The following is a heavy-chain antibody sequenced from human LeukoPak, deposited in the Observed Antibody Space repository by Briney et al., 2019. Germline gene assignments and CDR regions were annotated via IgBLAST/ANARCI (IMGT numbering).Heavy chain of an antibody. CDR3: ARDPEVVRGVANWFDP. CDR1: GYTFTGYY. D-gene: IGHD3-10*01. CDR2: INPNGGGT. V-gene: IGHV1-2*02. J-gene: IGHJ5*02. Sequence: RASVKVSCKASGYTFTGYYMHWVRQAPGQGLEWMGWINPNGGGTNYAQKFQGRVTMTRDTSISTAYMELSRLRSDDTAVYYCARDPEVVRGVANWFDPWGQGTLVTVSS.